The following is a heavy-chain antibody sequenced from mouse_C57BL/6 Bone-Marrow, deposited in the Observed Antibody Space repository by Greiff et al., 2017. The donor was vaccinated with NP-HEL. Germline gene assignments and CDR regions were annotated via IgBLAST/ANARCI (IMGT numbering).Heavy chain of an antibody. D-gene: IGHD2-3*01. CDR1: GFSFNTYA. CDR2: IRSKSNNYAT. Sequence: EVQGVESGGGLVQPKGSLKLSCAASGFSFNTYAMNWVRQAPGKGLEWVARIRSKSNNYATYYADSVKDRFTISRDDSESMLYLQMNNLKTEDTAMYYCVRGGGYYPFAYWGQGTLVTVSA. J-gene: IGHJ3*01. CDR3: VRGGGYYPFAY. V-gene: IGHV10-1*01.